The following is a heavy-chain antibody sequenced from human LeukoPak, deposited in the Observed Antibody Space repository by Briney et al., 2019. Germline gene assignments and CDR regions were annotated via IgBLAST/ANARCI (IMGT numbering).Heavy chain of an antibody. CDR1: GFTVSSNY. Sequence: PGGSLRLSCAASGFTVSSNYMSWVRQAPEKGLEWVSVIYSGGSTYYADSVKGRFTISRDNSKNTLYLQMNSLRAEDTAVYYCARGFRYSSGWFYFDYWGQGTLVTVSS. D-gene: IGHD6-19*01. CDR2: IYSGGST. J-gene: IGHJ4*02. CDR3: ARGFRYSSGWFYFDY. V-gene: IGHV3-53*01.